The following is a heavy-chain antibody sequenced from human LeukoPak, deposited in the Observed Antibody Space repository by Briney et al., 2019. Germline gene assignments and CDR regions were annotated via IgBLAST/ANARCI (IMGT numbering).Heavy chain of an antibody. J-gene: IGHJ2*01. CDR1: GGSISSYY. D-gene: IGHD3-22*01. CDR3: ARRVGYDSSGYYHWYFDL. Sequence: SETLSLTCTVSGGSISSYYWSWIRQLPGKGLEWIGFIFYSGSTNYNPSLKSRVTISVDTSKNQFSLKLSSVTAADTAVYYCARRVGYDSSGYYHWYFDLWGRGTLVTVSS. CDR2: IFYSGST. V-gene: IGHV4-59*08.